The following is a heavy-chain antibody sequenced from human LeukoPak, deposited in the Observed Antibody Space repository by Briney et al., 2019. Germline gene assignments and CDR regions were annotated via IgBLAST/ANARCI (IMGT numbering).Heavy chain of an antibody. Sequence: SVKVSCKSTSSTFSRYAISCVRQAPGPGLEWMGRILPIFGTANYAPKFQGRVTITTDESTSTAYMELRSLRSARTTGFECSIERDIVLMVRYDSSGLPEPYAFDIWGQGTMVTVSS. V-gene: IGHV1-69*05. J-gene: IGHJ3*02. CDR2: ILPIFGTA. CDR3: SIERDIVLMVRYDSSGLPEPYAFDI. D-gene: IGHD2-8*01. CDR1: SSTFSRYA.